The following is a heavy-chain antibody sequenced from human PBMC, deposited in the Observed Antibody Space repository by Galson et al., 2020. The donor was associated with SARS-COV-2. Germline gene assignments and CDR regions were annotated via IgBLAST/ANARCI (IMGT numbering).Heavy chain of an antibody. CDR1: GGSISSYH. Sequence: SETLSLSCTVSGGSISSYHWSWIRQPPGKGLEWIGFIYYSGSTNYNPSLKSRVTISVDTSKSHFSLKLSSVTAADTAVYYCARVLGHSSSRPRRDAFDIWGQETMVTVSS. D-gene: IGHD6-13*01. CDR2: IYYSGST. CDR3: ARVLGHSSSRPRRDAFDI. V-gene: IGHV4-59*01. J-gene: IGHJ3*02.